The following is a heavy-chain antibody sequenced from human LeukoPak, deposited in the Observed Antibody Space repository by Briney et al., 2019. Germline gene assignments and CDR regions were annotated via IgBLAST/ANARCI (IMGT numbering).Heavy chain of an antibody. Sequence: GASVKVSCKASGYTFTGYYMHWVRQAPGQGLEWMGRINPNSGGTNYAQKFQGRVTMTTDTSTSTAYMELRSLRSDDTAVYYCAREYYFDYWGQGTLVTVSS. CDR3: AREYYFDY. J-gene: IGHJ4*02. CDR2: INPNSGGT. CDR1: GYTFTGYY. V-gene: IGHV1-2*06.